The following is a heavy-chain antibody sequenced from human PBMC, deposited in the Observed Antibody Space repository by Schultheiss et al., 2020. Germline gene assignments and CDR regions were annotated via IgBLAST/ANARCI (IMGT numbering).Heavy chain of an antibody. V-gene: IGHV4-59*12. CDR2: IYYSGST. J-gene: IGHJ4*02. D-gene: IGHD4-17*01. CDR1: GGSISGYF. CDR3: ARGVDYGDYRFDY. Sequence: SQTLSLTCTVSGGSISGYFWSWIRQPPGKGLEWIGYIYYSGSTNYNPSLKSRVTISVDRSKNQFSLKLSSVTAADTAVYYCARGVDYGDYRFDYWGQGTLVTVSS.